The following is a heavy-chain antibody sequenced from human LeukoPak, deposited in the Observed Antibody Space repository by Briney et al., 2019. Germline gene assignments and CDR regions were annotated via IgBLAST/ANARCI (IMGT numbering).Heavy chain of an antibody. V-gene: IGHV3-74*01. D-gene: IGHD2/OR15-2a*01. CDR2: IHSEGSIT. J-gene: IGHJ6*02. CDR1: GFTFSSYW. CDR3: ARSLLGLEDV. Sequence: PGGSLRPSCAASGFTFSSYWMHWVRQAPGKGLVWVSRIHSEGSITNYADSVKGRFTISRDNAKNTLYLQMNSLRVEDTAVYYCARSLLGLEDVWGQGTTVTVSS.